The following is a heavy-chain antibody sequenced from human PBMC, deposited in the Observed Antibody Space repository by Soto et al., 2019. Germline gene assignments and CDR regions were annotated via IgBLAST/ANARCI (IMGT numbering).Heavy chain of an antibody. Sequence: ASVKVSCKASGYTFTGYYMHWVRQAPGQGLEWMGWINPNSGGTNYAQKFQGWVTMTRDTSISTAYMELSRLRSDDTAVYYCARERDDGEGPDKNDAIVFWGQGTMVNV. CDR1: GYTFTGYY. V-gene: IGHV1-2*04. CDR2: INPNSGGT. CDR3: ARERDDGEGPDKNDAIVF. J-gene: IGHJ3*01. D-gene: IGHD4-17*01.